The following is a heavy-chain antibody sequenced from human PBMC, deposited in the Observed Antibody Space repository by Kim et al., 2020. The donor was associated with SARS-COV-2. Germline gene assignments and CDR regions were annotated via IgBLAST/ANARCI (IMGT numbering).Heavy chain of an antibody. CDR3: AKARGANFIAFFDH. CDR1: GFTFSSYG. Sequence: GGSLRLSCAASGFTFSSYGMHWVRQAPGKGLEWVAMISNDENTIYYADSVKGRFTISRDSSKNMLYLQMNDLRAEDTAFYYCAKARGANFIAFFDHWGLGTLVTVSS. CDR2: ISNDENTI. D-gene: IGHD2-21*01. V-gene: IGHV3-30*18. J-gene: IGHJ4*02.